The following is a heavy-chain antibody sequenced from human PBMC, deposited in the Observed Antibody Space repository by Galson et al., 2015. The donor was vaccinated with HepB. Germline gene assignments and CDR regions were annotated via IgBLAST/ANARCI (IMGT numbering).Heavy chain of an antibody. V-gene: IGHV3-49*03. J-gene: IGHJ6*02. Sequence: SLRLSCAASGFTFGDYAMSWFRQAPGKGLEWVGFIRSKAYGGTTEYAASVKGRFTISRDDSKSIAYLQMNSLKTEDTAVYYCTRVPSTAMVNKYYYYYGMDVWGQGTTVTVSS. D-gene: IGHD5-18*01. CDR3: TRVPSTAMVNKYYYYYGMDV. CDR2: IRSKAYGGTT. CDR1: GFTFGDYA.